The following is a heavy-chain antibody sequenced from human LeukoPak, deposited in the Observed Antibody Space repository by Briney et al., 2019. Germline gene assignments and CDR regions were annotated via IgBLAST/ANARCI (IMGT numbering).Heavy chain of an antibody. V-gene: IGHV3-23*01. J-gene: IGHJ4*02. D-gene: IGHD3-10*01. CDR1: GFTFSSFA. CDR2: ISSSGGSA. Sequence: GGSLRLSCAASGFTFSSFAMNWVRQAPGKGLEWVSAISSSGGSAYYADSVRGRFTISRDNSKKTLYLQMNSLRPEDTAVYYCAKHYYGSGSQKYYFDYWGQGTLVTVSS. CDR3: AKHYYGSGSQKYYFDY.